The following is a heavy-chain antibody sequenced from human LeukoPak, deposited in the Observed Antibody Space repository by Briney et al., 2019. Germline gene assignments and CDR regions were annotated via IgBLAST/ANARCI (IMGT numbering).Heavy chain of an antibody. CDR1: GFSFSGYN. V-gene: IGHV3-48*01. CDR2: ISSSSSTI. CDR3: ARARGSGYSDI. D-gene: IGHD6-13*01. J-gene: IGHJ3*02. Sequence: GGSLRLSCAASGFSFSGYNMNWVRQAPGKGLEWVSYISSSSSTIYYADSVKGRFTISRDNAKNSLYLQMNSLRGEDTAVFYCARARGSGYSDIWGQGTMVTVSS.